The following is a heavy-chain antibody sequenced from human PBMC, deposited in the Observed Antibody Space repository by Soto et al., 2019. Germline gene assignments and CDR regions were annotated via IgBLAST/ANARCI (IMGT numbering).Heavy chain of an antibody. CDR2: ISFDGNNE. J-gene: IGHJ4*01. Sequence: QVQLVESGGGVVQPGRSLRLSCAASGFTVNNYGVHWVRQAPGKGLEWVAFISFDGNNEYYAVSVKGRFTISTDNSKNTLYLQVKSLRAEDSAVYDCAREHAIAYPLDYWGHGTKVTVSS. V-gene: IGHV3-30*03. CDR1: GFTVNNYG. CDR3: AREHAIAYPLDY.